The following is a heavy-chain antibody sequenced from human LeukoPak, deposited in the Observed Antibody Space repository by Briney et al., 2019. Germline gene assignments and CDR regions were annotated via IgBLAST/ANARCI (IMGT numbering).Heavy chain of an antibody. CDR2: IYPADSDA. Sequence: GESLKISCKGSGYSFATYWIGWVRQMPGKDLEWMGIIYPADSDARYSPSFQGQVTISADKSISTAYLQWGSLKASDTAMYYCARRGGGYVDFWGQGTLVTVSS. CDR3: ARRGGGYVDF. CDR1: GYSFATYW. V-gene: IGHV5-51*01. D-gene: IGHD2-15*01. J-gene: IGHJ4*02.